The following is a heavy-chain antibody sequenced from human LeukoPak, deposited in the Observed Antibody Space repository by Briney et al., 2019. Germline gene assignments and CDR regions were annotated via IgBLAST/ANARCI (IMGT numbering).Heavy chain of an antibody. Sequence: GGSLRLSCAASGFTFSNAWMNWVRQAPGKGLEWVGRIKSKSDGGTADYAAPVKGRFTISRDDSKTTLYLQMNSLKTEDTAVYYCARAGIQIVGARPFDYWGQGTLVTVSS. V-gene: IGHV3-15*07. J-gene: IGHJ4*02. D-gene: IGHD1-26*01. CDR1: GFTFSNAW. CDR2: IKSKSDGGTA. CDR3: ARAGIQIVGARPFDY.